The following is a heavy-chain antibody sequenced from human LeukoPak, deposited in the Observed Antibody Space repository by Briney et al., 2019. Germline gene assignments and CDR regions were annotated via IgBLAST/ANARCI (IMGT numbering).Heavy chain of an antibody. V-gene: IGHV1-69*13. CDR1: GGTFSSYA. CDR3: ARDPYGSGSYTPYNWFDP. Sequence: GASVKVSCKASGGTFSSYAISWVRQAPGQGLEWMGGIIPIFGTANYAQKFQGRVTITADESTSTAYMELSSLRSGDTAVYYCARDPYGSGSYTPYNWFDPWGQGTLVTVSS. D-gene: IGHD3-10*01. J-gene: IGHJ5*02. CDR2: IIPIFGTA.